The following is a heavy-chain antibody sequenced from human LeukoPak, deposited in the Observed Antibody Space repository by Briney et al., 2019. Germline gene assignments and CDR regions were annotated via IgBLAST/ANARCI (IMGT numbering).Heavy chain of an antibody. CDR2: IIPIFGTA. CDR3: ARDQYSTNAFDI. J-gene: IGHJ3*02. D-gene: IGHD6-6*01. Sequence: GSSVKVSCKASGGTFSSYAISWVRQAPGQGLEWMGGIIPIFGTANYAQKFQGRVTITTDESTSTAYMELSSLRSEDTAVYYCARDQYSTNAFDIWGQGTMVTVSS. V-gene: IGHV1-69*05. CDR1: GGTFSSYA.